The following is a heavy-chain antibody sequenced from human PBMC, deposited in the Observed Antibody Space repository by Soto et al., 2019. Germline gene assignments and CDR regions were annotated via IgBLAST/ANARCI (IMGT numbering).Heavy chain of an antibody. D-gene: IGHD4-17*01. CDR2: IYYSGST. CDR1: GGSISSGDYY. J-gene: IGHJ5*02. CDR3: AREVWATVVYNWFDP. V-gene: IGHV4-30-4*01. Sequence: PSETLSLTCTVSGGSISSGDYYWSRIRQPPGKGLEWIGYIYYSGSTYYNPSLKSRVTISVDTSKNQFSLKLSSVTAADTAVYYCAREVWATVVYNWFDPWGQGTLVTVSS.